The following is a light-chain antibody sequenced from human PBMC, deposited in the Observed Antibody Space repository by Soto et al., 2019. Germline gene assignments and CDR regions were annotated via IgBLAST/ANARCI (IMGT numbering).Light chain of an antibody. CDR1: SSDVGGYNY. CDR2: DVS. Sequence: QSALTQPRSVSGSPGQSVTISCTGTSSDVGGYNYVSWYQQHPGKAPKLMIYDVSKRPSGVPDRFSGSKSGNTASLTISGLQDEDEADYYCCSYAGSYTFDVVFGGGTKLTVL. J-gene: IGLJ2*01. V-gene: IGLV2-11*01. CDR3: CSYAGSYTFDVV.